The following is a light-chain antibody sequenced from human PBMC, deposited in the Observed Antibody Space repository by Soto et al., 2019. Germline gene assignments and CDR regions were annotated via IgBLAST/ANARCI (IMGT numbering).Light chain of an antibody. V-gene: IGKV1-33*01. CDR2: DAP. CDR3: QQYHSLIT. CDR1: QDISNY. J-gene: IGKJ5*01. Sequence: IQMTQSPSSLSASVGDRVTITCQASQDISNYLNWYQQKPGKAPKLLISDAPRLETGVPSRFSGRGSGTDFTFTISSLQPEDIATYYCQQYHSLITFGRGTRLEIK.